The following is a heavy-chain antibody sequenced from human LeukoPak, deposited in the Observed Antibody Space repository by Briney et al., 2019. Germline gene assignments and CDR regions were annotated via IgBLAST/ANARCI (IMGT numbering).Heavy chain of an antibody. CDR1: GGTFSSYA. Sequence: SVKASCKASGGTFSSYAISWVRQAPGQGLEWMGGIIPIFGTANYAQKFPGRVTITADESTSTAYMALSSLRSEDTAVYYCARAVTPPQYYYYYMDVWGKGTTVTVSS. CDR2: IIPIFGTA. CDR3: ARAVTPPQYYYYYMDV. V-gene: IGHV1-69*01. D-gene: IGHD4-11*01. J-gene: IGHJ6*03.